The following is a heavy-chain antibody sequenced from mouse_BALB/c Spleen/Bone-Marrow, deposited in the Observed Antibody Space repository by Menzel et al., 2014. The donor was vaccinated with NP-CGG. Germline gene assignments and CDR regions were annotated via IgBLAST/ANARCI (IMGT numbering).Heavy chain of an antibody. V-gene: IGHV14-3*02. CDR1: GFNIKDTY. CDR3: ARGIFLYGNFLLDY. J-gene: IGHJ4*01. Sequence: EVQLQQSGAELVKPGASVKLSCTASGFNIKDTYMHWVKQRPEQGLEWIGRIDPANGNTKYDPKFQGKATITADTSSNTADLQLSSLTSEDTAVYYCARGIFLYGNFLLDYWGQGTSVTVSS. D-gene: IGHD2-10*02. CDR2: IDPANGNT.